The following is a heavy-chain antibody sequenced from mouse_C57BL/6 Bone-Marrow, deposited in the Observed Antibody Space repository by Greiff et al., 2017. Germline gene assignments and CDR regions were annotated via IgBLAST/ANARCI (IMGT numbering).Heavy chain of an antibody. Sequence: VQLQQSGAELVRPGASVTLSCKASGYTFTDYEMHWVKQTPVHGLEWIGAIDPETGGTAYNQKFKGKATLTADKSSSTAYMELSSLTSEDSVVYYCTRSSYSNSWFAYWGQGTLVTVSA. CDR3: TRSSYSNSWFAY. CDR1: GYTFTDYE. D-gene: IGHD2-5*01. J-gene: IGHJ3*01. V-gene: IGHV1-15*01. CDR2: IDPETGGT.